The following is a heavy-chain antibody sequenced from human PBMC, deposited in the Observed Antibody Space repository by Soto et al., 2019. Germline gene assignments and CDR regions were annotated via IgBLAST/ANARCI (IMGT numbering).Heavy chain of an antibody. CDR1: GDSISSGDNY. V-gene: IGHV4-30-4*01. Sequence: VQLQESGPGLVKPSQTLSLTCTVSGDSISSGDNYWSWIRQPPGKGLEWIGYIYYSGRTYYNPSLKSRITISVDTSKSQFSLKLSSVTAADTAVYYCARVVGAPYFDYWGQGTLVTVSS. CDR2: IYYSGRT. CDR3: ARVVGAPYFDY. J-gene: IGHJ4*02. D-gene: IGHD1-26*01.